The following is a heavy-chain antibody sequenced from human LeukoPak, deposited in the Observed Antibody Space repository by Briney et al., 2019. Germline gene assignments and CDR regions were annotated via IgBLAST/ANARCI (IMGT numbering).Heavy chain of an antibody. CDR3: ARGSRVYDRSGFHTWHDY. D-gene: IGHD3-22*01. V-gene: IGHV4-59*01. J-gene: IGHJ4*03. Sequence: LETLSLTCTVSGASINNYYWSWVRQPPLKGLEWIGYIYSTGDTSYNPSLESRVSISMDTSKNHFSLEITSVTAADTAVYYCARGSRVYDRSGFHTWHDYWGHGTLVTVSS. CDR2: IYSTGDT. CDR1: GASINNYY.